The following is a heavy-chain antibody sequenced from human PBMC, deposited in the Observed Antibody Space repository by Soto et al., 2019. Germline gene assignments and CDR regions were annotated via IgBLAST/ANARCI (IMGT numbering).Heavy chain of an antibody. J-gene: IGHJ4*02. CDR2: ISYDGSNK. V-gene: IGHV3-30*18. CDR1: VFTFISYG. D-gene: IGHD1-26*01. Sequence: PGGSLRLSCASSVFTFISYGMHWVRQAPGKGLEWVAVISYDGSNKYYADSVKGRFTISRDNSKNTLYLQMNSLRAEDTAVYYCAKERVGATSWGQGTLVTVSS. CDR3: AKERVGATS.